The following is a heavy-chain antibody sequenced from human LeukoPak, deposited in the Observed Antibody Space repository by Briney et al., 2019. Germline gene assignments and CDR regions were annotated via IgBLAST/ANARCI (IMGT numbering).Heavy chain of an antibody. Sequence: ASVTVSCKASGYTFTSYDINWVRQATGQGLEWMGWMNPNSGNTGYAQKFQGRVTMTRNTSISTAYMELSSLRSEDTAVYYCARGAKTSYYDFWSGYSTWDAFDIWGQGTMVTVSS. CDR1: GYTFTSYD. CDR3: ARGAKTSYYDFWSGYSTWDAFDI. CDR2: MNPNSGNT. V-gene: IGHV1-8*01. J-gene: IGHJ3*02. D-gene: IGHD3-3*01.